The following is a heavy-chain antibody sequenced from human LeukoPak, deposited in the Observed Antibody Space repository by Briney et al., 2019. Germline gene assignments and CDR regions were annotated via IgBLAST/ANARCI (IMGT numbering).Heavy chain of an antibody. J-gene: IGHJ5*02. CDR1: GYSFSTYW. CDR3: ARPAYSSSLSSHFDP. Sequence: GESPKISCEGSGYSFSTYWIAWVRQMPGKGLEWMGSIYPRDSEIRYSPSFQGQVTISADNSISTAYLQWSSLKASDTAMYYCARPAYSSSLSSHFDPCGQGTLVTVSP. D-gene: IGHD6-13*01. V-gene: IGHV5-51*01. CDR2: IYPRDSEI.